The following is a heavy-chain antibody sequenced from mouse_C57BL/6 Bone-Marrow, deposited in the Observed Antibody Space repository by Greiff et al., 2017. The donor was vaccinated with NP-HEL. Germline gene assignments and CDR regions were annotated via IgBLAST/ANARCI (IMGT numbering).Heavy chain of an antibody. CDR1: GFNIKDYY. CDR2: IDPEDGET. CDR3: AKFPIYYYGSSPPYAMDY. Sequence: VQLQQSGAELVKPGASVKLSCTASGFNIKDYYMHWVKQRTEPGLGWIGRIDPEDGETTYAPKFPGKGTITADTSSNTAYLQLSSLTSEDTAVYYCAKFPIYYYGSSPPYAMDYWGQGTSVTVSS. D-gene: IGHD1-1*01. J-gene: IGHJ4*01. V-gene: IGHV14-2*01.